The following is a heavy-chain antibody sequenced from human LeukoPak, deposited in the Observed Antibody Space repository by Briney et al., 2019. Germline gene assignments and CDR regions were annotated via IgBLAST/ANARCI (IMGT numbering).Heavy chain of an antibody. V-gene: IGHV1-69*13. Sequence: SVKVSCKASGGTFSNYAISWVRQAPGQGLEWMGRIIPIFATASYAQKFQGRVTITADESTNTAYMELSSLRSEDTAMYYCARARSYDILTGQPHNWFDPWGQGTLVTVSS. CDR1: GGTFSNYA. CDR2: IIPIFATA. D-gene: IGHD3-9*01. J-gene: IGHJ5*02. CDR3: ARARSYDILTGQPHNWFDP.